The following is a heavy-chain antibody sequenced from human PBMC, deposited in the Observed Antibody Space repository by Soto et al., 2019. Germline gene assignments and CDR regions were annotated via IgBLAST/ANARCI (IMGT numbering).Heavy chain of an antibody. J-gene: IGHJ4*02. D-gene: IGHD3-3*01. V-gene: IGHV4-59*12. Sequence: SETLSLTCTVSGGSISSYYWSWIRQPPGKGLEWIGYIYYSGSTSYNPSLKSRVTISVDTSKNQFSLKLSSVTAADTAVYYCARASYDFWSGYFKPKFDYWGQGTLVTVSS. CDR1: GGSISSYY. CDR3: ARASYDFWSGYFKPKFDY. CDR2: IYYSGST.